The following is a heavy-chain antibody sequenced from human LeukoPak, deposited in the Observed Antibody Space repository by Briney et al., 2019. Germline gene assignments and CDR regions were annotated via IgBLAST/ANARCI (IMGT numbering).Heavy chain of an antibody. Sequence: ASVKVSCKPYGYTFNTYGITWVRQAPGQGLEWMGWISPYNGNTNYAQKFQGRVTMTTDTSTSTAYMELRSLRSDDTAVYYCARDLRPYDFWSGYYDTTLFGAFDYWGQGTLVTVSS. J-gene: IGHJ4*02. V-gene: IGHV1-18*01. CDR2: ISPYNGNT. CDR1: GYTFNTYG. D-gene: IGHD3-3*01. CDR3: ARDLRPYDFWSGYYDTTLFGAFDY.